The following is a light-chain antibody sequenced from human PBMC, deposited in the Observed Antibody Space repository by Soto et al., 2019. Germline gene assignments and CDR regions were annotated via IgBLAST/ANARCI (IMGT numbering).Light chain of an antibody. CDR3: RQYNNWPQT. CDR1: QSVSSN. J-gene: IGKJ1*01. Sequence: EIVMTQSPATLSVSPGERATLSCRASQSVSSNLAWYQQKPGQAPRLLIYGASTRAPGIPARFSGSGSGTEFTLTISNLQSEDFAVYYCRQYNNWPQTFGQGTKVDIK. CDR2: GAS. V-gene: IGKV3-15*01.